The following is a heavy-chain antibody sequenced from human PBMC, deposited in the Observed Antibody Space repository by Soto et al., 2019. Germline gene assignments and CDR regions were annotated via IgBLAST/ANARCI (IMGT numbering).Heavy chain of an antibody. CDR1: GFSFSSVGEG. Sequence: SGPTLVNPKETLTLTCIYSGFSFSSVGEGVGWVRQPPGKALEWLALIYWDDDKRYGPSLEDRITVTRDTSKNQVVFTMINMEPVDTATYYCVHSRYSYYFASWGQGTRVTVSA. V-gene: IGHV2-5*05. CDR2: IYWDDDK. CDR3: VHSRYSYYFAS. J-gene: IGHJ4*02. D-gene: IGHD2-15*01.